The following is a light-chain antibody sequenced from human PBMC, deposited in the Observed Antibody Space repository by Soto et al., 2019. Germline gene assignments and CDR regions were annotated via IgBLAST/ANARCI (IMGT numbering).Light chain of an antibody. CDR2: WAS. CDR1: QSGFYTSNSRNY. J-gene: IGKJ4*01. V-gene: IGKV4-1*01. Sequence: DIVMTQSPDSLAVSLGERATINCKSSQSGFYTSNSRNYLAWYQQRPGQAPKLLISWASTREFGVPDRFSGSGSGTDFTLTISGLQAEDVAVYYCQQYYSIPLTFGGGTKVEIK. CDR3: QQYYSIPLT.